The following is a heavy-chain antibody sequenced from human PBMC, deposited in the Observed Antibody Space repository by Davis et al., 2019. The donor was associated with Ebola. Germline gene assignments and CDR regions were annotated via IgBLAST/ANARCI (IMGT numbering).Heavy chain of an antibody. V-gene: IGHV3-49*04. CDR1: GFTFGEYA. Sequence: GESLKISCTASGFTFGEYAMSWVRQAPGKGLEWVGFIRSKGDGGTIGYAASVKGRFTISRDDSNNIVYLHINTVRTEDTALYYCTRAPRWYYFDYWGQGSLVTVSS. CDR3: TRAPRWYYFDY. CDR2: IRSKGDGGTI. J-gene: IGHJ4*02. D-gene: IGHD4-23*01.